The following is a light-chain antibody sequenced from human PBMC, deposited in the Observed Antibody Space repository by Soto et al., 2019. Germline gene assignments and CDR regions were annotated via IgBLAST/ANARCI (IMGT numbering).Light chain of an antibody. CDR1: SSDVGGYNY. Sequence: QSVLTQPPSASGSPGQSVTISCTGTSSDVGGYNYVSWYQQHPGKAPRLMIYEVSKRPSGVPDRFSGSKSGNTASLTVSGLQAEDEADYYCNSYAGFSPVVFGEGTKLTVL. CDR3: NSYAGFSPVV. J-gene: IGLJ2*01. V-gene: IGLV2-8*01. CDR2: EVS.